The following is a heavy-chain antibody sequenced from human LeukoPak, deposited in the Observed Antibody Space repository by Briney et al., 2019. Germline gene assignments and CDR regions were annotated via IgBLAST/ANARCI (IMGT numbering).Heavy chain of an antibody. J-gene: IGHJ6*04. V-gene: IGHV3-30-3*01. CDR3: ARVPGDV. CDR1: GFTFSSYA. CDR2: ISYDGSNK. Sequence: GGSLRLSCAASGFTFSSYAMHWVRQAPGKGLEWVAVISYDGSNKYYADSVKGRFTISRDNSKNTLYLQMNSLRAEDTGVYCCARVPGDVWGKGTTVTVSS.